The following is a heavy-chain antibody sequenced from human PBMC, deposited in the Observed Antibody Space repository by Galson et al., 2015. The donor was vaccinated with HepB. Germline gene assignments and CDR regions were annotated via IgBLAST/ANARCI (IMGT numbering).Heavy chain of an antibody. CDR1: GFTFSRYW. CDR2: IYQDGSER. Sequence: SLRLSCAASGFTFSRYWMSWVRQAPGKGLEWVANIYQDGSERYYVDSVKGRFTISRDSAKNSLFLHMNSLRAEDTAVYYCARDYYGSGSYYNPPFDYWGQGTLVTVSS. J-gene: IGHJ4*02. CDR3: ARDYYGSGSYYNPPFDY. D-gene: IGHD3-10*01. V-gene: IGHV3-7*01.